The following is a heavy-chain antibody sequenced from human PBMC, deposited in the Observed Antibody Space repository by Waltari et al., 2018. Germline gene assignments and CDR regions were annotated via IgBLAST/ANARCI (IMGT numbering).Heavy chain of an antibody. CDR1: GGSFSGYY. CDR2: ISQSGST. Sequence: QVQLQQWGAGLLKPSETLSLTCAVYGGSFSGYYWSWIRQPPGKGLEWIGEISQSGSTNYSPCIESRVTRAVDTSENQFSLKLSSVTAADTAVYYCARDAPSYKGIDYWGQGTLVTVSS. CDR3: ARDAPSYKGIDY. V-gene: IGHV4-34*01. J-gene: IGHJ4*02. D-gene: IGHD1-1*01.